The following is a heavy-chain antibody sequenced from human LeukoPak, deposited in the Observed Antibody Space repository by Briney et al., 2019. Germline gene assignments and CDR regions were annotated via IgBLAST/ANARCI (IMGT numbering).Heavy chain of an antibody. J-gene: IGHJ4*02. V-gene: IGHV3-21*01. CDR3: AREWYGESWTFDY. CDR2: ISSSSSYI. Sequence: PGGSLRLSCAASGFTFSSYSMNWVRQAPGKGLEWVSSISSSSSYIYYADSVKGRFTMSRDNAKNTLYLQMNSLRAEDTAVYYCAREWYGESWTFDYWGQGTLVTVSS. CDR1: GFTFSSYS. D-gene: IGHD3-10*01.